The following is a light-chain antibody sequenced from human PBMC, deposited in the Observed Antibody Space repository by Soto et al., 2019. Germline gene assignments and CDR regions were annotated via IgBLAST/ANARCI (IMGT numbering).Light chain of an antibody. CDR3: MQGTQWPPP. J-gene: IGKJ4*01. Sequence: DELTQSPLSLPVTLGQPASISCSSSQSLVFSDGNTYLNWFQQRPGQSPRRLIYKISNRDSGVPDRFSGSGSGADFTLNVSRVEAEDVGTYYFMQGTQWPPPFGGGTKVDIK. CDR2: KIS. V-gene: IGKV2-30*01. CDR1: QSLVFSDGNTY.